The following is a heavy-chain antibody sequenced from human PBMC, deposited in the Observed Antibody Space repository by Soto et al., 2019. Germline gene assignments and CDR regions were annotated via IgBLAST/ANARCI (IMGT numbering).Heavy chain of an antibody. CDR1: GFTFSSYA. D-gene: IGHD3-9*01. CDR3: AKENGRYFDGMDV. CDR2: ISGSGGST. V-gene: IGHV3-23*01. Sequence: VQLLESGGGLVQPGGSLRLSCAATGFTFSSYAMSWVRQAPGKGLEWVSAISGSGGSTYYADSVKGRFTISRDNSKNTLYLQMNSLRAEDTPVYYCAKENGRYFDGMDVWGQGTTVTVSS. J-gene: IGHJ6*02.